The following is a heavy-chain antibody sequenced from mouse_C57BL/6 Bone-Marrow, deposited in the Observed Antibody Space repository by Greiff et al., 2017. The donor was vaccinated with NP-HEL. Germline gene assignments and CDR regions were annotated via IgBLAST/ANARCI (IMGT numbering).Heavy chain of an antibody. CDR2: IYPRSGNT. D-gene: IGHD1-1*01. CDR1: GYTFTSYG. CDR3: ARYPILLADY. Sequence: VQLQQSGAELARPGASVKLSCKASGYTFTSYGISWVKQRTGQGLEWIGEIYPRSGNTYYNEKFKGKATLTADKSSSTAYMELRSLTSEDSAVYFFARYPILLADYWGQGTTLTVSS. J-gene: IGHJ2*01. V-gene: IGHV1-81*01.